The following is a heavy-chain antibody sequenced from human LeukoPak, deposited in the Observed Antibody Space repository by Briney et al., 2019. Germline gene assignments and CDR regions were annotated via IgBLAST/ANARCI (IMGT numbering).Heavy chain of an antibody. V-gene: IGHV4-61*02. CDR2: IYTSGST. CDR1: GNSISSGDNY. J-gene: IGHJ4*02. Sequence: SSQTLSLTCTVSGNSISSGDNYWSWIRRPAGKGLEWIGRIYTSGSTNYNPSLKSRVTISGDTSKNQFSLRLSSVTAADTAVYYCARASYSYDINGWVPFDYWGQGTLVTVSS. D-gene: IGHD3-22*01. CDR3: ARASYSYDINGWVPFDY.